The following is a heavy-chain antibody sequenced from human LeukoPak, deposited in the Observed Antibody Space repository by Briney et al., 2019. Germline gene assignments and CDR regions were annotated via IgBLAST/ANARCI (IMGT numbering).Heavy chain of an antibody. CDR3: ARGYCSSTSCYGGYYYYYYMDV. J-gene: IGHJ6*03. Sequence: NPGRSLRLSCAASGFTFSSYSMNWVRQAPGKGLEWVSSISSSSSYIYYADSVKGRFTISRDNAKNSLYLQMNSLRAEDTAVYYCARGYCSSTSCYGGYYYYYYMDVWGKGTTVTVSS. D-gene: IGHD2-2*01. V-gene: IGHV3-21*04. CDR2: ISSSSSYI. CDR1: GFTFSSYS.